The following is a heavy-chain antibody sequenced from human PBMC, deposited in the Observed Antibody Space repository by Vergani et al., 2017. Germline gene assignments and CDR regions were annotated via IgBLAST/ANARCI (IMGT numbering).Heavy chain of an antibody. CDR1: GFTFSDHY. CDR2: TRNKANSYTT. V-gene: IGHV3-72*01. CDR3: AREMKDSSGYYPPYYYYYYMDV. J-gene: IGHJ6*03. D-gene: IGHD3-22*01. Sequence: EVQLVESGGGLVQPGGSLRLSCAASGFTFSDHYMDWVRQAPGKGLEWVGRTRNKANSYTTEYAASVKGRFTISRDDSKNSLYLQMNSLKTEDTAVYYCAREMKDSSGYYPPYYYYYYMDVWGKGTTVTVSS.